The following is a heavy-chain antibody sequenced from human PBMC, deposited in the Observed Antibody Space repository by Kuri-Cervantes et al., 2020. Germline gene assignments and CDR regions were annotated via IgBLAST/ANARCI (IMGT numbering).Heavy chain of an antibody. D-gene: IGHD6-13*01. J-gene: IGHJ4*02. CDR1: GYTFTSYD. V-gene: IGHV1-8*01. Sequence: ASVKVSCKASGYTFTSYDINWVRQATGQGLEWMGWMNPNSGNTGYAQKFQGRVTMTTDTSTSTAYMELSSLRSEDTAVYYCARDLHIAAAGGDYWGQGTLVTVSS. CDR3: ARDLHIAAAGGDY. CDR2: MNPNSGNT.